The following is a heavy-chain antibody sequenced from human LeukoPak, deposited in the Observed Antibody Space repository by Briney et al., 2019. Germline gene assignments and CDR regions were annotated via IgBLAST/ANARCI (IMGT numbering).Heavy chain of an antibody. J-gene: IGHJ4*02. Sequence: ASVKVSCEASGGTFSSYAISWVRQAPGQGLEWMGGIIPIFGTANYAQKFQGRVTITTDESTSTAYMELSSLRSEDTAVYYCARVGNYYDSSGYYSGAFDYWGQGTLVTVSS. CDR3: ARVGNYYDSSGYYSGAFDY. CDR2: IIPIFGTA. CDR1: GGTFSSYA. D-gene: IGHD3-22*01. V-gene: IGHV1-69*05.